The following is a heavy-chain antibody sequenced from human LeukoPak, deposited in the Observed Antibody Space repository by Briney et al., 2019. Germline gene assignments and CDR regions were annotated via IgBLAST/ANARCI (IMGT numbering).Heavy chain of an antibody. D-gene: IGHD3-22*01. CDR3: ARDRYYYDSSGYYFYDY. CDR2: ISSSGSTI. V-gene: IGHV3-48*03. Sequence: QPGGSLRLSCAASGFTFSSYEMNWVRQAPGKGLEWVSYISSSGSTIYYADSVKGRFTISRDNAKNSLYLQMNSLRAEDTAVYYCARDRYYYDSSGYYFYDYWGQGTLVTVSS. J-gene: IGHJ4*02. CDR1: GFTFSSYE.